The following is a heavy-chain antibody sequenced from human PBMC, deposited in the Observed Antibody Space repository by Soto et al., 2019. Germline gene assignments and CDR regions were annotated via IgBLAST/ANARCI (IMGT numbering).Heavy chain of an antibody. CDR3: ARAVATIRSFNYYYGMDV. J-gene: IGHJ6*02. Sequence: SGPTLVNPTQTLTLTCTFSGFSLSTSGVGVGWIRQPPGKALEWLALIYWNDDKRYSPSLKSRLTITKDTSKNQVVLTMTNMDPVDTATYYCARAVATIRSFNYYYGMDVWGQGTTVTVSS. D-gene: IGHD5-12*01. V-gene: IGHV2-5*01. CDR1: GFSLSTSGVG. CDR2: IYWNDDK.